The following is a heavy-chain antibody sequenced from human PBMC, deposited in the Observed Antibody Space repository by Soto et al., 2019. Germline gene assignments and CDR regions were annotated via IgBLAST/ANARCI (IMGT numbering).Heavy chain of an antibody. V-gene: IGHV4-34*01. CDR2: INRSGGT. Sequence: SETLSLTCAVYGGSFSDDYWTWIRQPPGRGLEWIGEINRSGGTIYNPSLESRVTISADTSKNQFSLKLTSVTAAETAVYYCARATSPRGVGATNPSNWGQGTLVTVSS. D-gene: IGHD1-26*01. J-gene: IGHJ4*02. CDR1: GGSFSDDY. CDR3: ARATSPRGVGATNPSN.